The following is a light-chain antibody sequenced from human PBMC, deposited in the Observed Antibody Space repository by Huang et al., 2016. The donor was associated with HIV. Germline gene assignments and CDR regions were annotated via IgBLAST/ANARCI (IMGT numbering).Light chain of an antibody. CDR1: QSGLYRSNNKNY. CDR2: WAA. V-gene: IGKV4-1*01. CDR3: QQYYSNPLT. J-gene: IGKJ4*01. Sequence: DIVMTQSPDSLAVSLGERATINCKSSQSGLYRSNNKNYFAVYQQKPGQPPTLLIYWAATRESGVPERFSGSGSGTDFTLTIRSLQAEDVAVYYCQQYYSNPLTFGGGTKVEIK.